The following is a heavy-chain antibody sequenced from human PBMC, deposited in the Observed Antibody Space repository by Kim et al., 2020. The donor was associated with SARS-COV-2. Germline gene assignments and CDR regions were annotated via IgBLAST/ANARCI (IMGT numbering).Heavy chain of an antibody. CDR3: ARSALRYCSSTSCWGFDY. J-gene: IGHJ4*02. Sequence: ASVKVSCKASGYTFTSYGISWVRQAPGQGLEWMGWISAYNGNTNYAQKLQGRVTMITDTSTSTAYMELRSLRSDDTAVYYCARSALRYCSSTSCWGFDYWGQGTLVTVSS. CDR2: ISAYNGNT. V-gene: IGHV1-18*01. CDR1: GYTFTSYG. D-gene: IGHD2-2*01.